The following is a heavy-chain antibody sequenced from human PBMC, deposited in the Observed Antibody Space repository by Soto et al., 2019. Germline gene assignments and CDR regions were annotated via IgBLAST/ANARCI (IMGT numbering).Heavy chain of an antibody. Sequence: QVQLVQSGAEVKKPGSSVKVSCKTSGGTFRTSAISWVRQAPGQGLEWMGGIMPVFPTPDYEQKFQGRVTITADESTGTAYMELSSLGSEDTAVYYCARDKDRQQLGGNYYYIMDVWGQGTTVTVSS. CDR3: ARDKDRQQLGGNYYYIMDV. D-gene: IGHD3-3*02. V-gene: IGHV1-69*12. CDR2: IMPVFPTP. CDR1: GGTFRTSA. J-gene: IGHJ6*01.